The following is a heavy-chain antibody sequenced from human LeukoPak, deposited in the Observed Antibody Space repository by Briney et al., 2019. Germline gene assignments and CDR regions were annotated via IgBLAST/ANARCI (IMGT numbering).Heavy chain of an antibody. CDR1: GGSISSYY. D-gene: IGHD5-12*01. CDR2: IYYSGST. CDR3: ARGIPEYSGYDY. Sequence: PSETLSLTCTVSGGSISSYYWSWIRQTPGKGLEWIGYIYYSGSTNYNPSLKSRVTISVDTSKNQFSLKLSSVTAADTAVYYCARGIPEYSGYDYWGQGTLVTVSS. J-gene: IGHJ4*02. V-gene: IGHV4-59*01.